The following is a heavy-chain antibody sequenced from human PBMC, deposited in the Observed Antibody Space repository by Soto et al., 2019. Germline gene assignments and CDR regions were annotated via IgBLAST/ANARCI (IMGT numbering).Heavy chain of an antibody. Sequence: GGSLRLSCAASGFTFSSYAMSWVRQAPGKGLEWVSAISGSGGSTYYADSVKGRFTISRDNSKNTLYLQMNSLRAEDTAVYYCAKELGDLTYYYDSSGTSFDYWGQGTLVTVSS. D-gene: IGHD3-22*01. CDR1: GFTFSSYA. CDR2: ISGSGGST. V-gene: IGHV3-23*01. J-gene: IGHJ4*02. CDR3: AKELGDLTYYYDSSGTSFDY.